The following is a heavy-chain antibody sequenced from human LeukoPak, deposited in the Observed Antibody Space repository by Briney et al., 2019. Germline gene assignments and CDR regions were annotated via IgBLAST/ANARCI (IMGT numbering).Heavy chain of an antibody. CDR2: ISGSGGST. CDR1: GFTFSTNA. Sequence: GGSLGLSCAASGFTFSTNAMSWVRQAPGKGLQWVSTISGSGGSTYYADSVKGRFTISRDNFKNTLYLQMNSLRAEDTGVYYCARRPGLERYYFDYWGQGTLVTVSS. V-gene: IGHV3-23*01. CDR3: ARRPGLERYYFDY. D-gene: IGHD1-1*01. J-gene: IGHJ4*02.